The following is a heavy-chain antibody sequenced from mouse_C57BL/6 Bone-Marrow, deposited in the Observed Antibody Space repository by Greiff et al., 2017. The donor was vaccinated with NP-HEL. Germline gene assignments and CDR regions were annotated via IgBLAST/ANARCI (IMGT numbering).Heavy chain of an antibody. CDR3: TRYGGNPLYYYAMDY. Sequence: QVQLKQSGAELVRPGASVTLSCKASGYTFTDYEMHWVKQTPVHGLEWIGAIDPETGGTAYNQKFKGKAILTADKSSSTAYMELRSLTSEDSAVYYCTRYGGNPLYYYAMDYWGQGTAVTVSS. CDR1: GYTFTDYE. J-gene: IGHJ4*01. D-gene: IGHD1-1*02. V-gene: IGHV1-15*01. CDR2: IDPETGGT.